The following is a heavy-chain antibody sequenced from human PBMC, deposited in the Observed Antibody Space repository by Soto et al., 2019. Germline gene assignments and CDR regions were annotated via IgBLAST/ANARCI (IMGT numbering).Heavy chain of an antibody. J-gene: IGHJ3*01. D-gene: IGHD3-10*01. V-gene: IGHV4-61*01. CDR2: ISNSGVT. CDR1: GASVSDGTNF. CDR3: ARQGFGALHGLVDV. Sequence: ETLSLTCPVSGASVSDGTNFWNWIRQPPGWGLEWIGFISNSGVTSYNPSLKSRVTISIDMSKNQFSLKLSSVTAADTAVYYCARQGFGALHGLVDVWGQGT.